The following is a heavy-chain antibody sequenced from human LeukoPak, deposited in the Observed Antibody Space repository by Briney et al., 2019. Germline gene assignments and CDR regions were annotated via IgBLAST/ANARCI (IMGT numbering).Heavy chain of an antibody. CDR2: IKSKTDGGTT. J-gene: IGHJ4*02. CDR1: GSTFSNAR. V-gene: IGHV3-15*01. CDR3: TTAVTFGGVIVIPHGY. Sequence: GGSLRLSCAASGSTFSNARMSWVRQAPGKGLEWVGRIKSKTDGGTTDYAAPVKGRFTISRDDSKNTLYLQMNSLKTEDTAVYYCTTAVTFGGVIVIPHGYWGQGTLVTVSS. D-gene: IGHD3-16*02.